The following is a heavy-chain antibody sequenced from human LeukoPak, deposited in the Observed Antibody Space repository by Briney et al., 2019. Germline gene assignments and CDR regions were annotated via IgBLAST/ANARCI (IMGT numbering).Heavy chain of an antibody. J-gene: IGHJ4*02. CDR2: IYYSVST. Sequence: PSETLSLTCTVSGGSISSSSYYWGWIRQPPGKGLEWIGSIYYSVSTYYNPSLKSRVTISVDTSKNQFSLKLSSVTAADTAVYYCVRGYPNDYWGQGTLVTVSS. V-gene: IGHV4-39*01. D-gene: IGHD3-16*02. CDR1: GGSISSSSYY. CDR3: VRGYPNDY.